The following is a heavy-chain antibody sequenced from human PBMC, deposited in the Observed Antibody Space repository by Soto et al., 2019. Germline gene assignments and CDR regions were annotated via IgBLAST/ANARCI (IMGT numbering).Heavy chain of an antibody. V-gene: IGHV1-8*02. CDR3: TRVVYPSRGYRYGACDY. CDR2: MNPNSGNT. CDR1: GYTFTNYY. Sequence: ASVKVSCKASGYTFTNYYMQWVRQAPGQGLEWMGWMNPNSGNTGYAQKFQGRVTLTSNTSISTAYMELSSLTSEDTAVYYGTRVVYPSRGYRYGACDYWGQGTLVPVSS. J-gene: IGHJ4*02. D-gene: IGHD5-18*01.